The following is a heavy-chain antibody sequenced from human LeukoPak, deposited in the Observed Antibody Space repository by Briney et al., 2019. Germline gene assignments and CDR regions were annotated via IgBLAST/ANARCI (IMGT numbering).Heavy chain of an antibody. J-gene: IGHJ4*02. CDR3: ARDPSDPIAVAGLYYFDY. D-gene: IGHD6-19*01. CDR1: GYTFTSYY. Sequence: GASVKVSCKASGYTFTSYYMHWVRQAPGQGLEWMGIINPSGGSTSYAQEFQGRVTMTRDTSTSTVYMELSSLRSEDTAVYYCARDPSDPIAVAGLYYFDYWGQGTLVTVSS. V-gene: IGHV1-46*01. CDR2: INPSGGST.